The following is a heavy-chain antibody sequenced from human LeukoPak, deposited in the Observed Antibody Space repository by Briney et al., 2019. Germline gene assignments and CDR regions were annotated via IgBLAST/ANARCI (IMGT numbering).Heavy chain of an antibody. V-gene: IGHV3-23*01. CDR3: ARRSGGYSSSWYGAFDI. Sequence: GGSLRLSCAASGFAFSSYAMSWVRQAPGKGLEWVSAISGSGGSTYYADSVKGRFTISRDNAKNSLYLQMNSLRAEDTAVYYCARRSGGYSSSWYGAFDIWGQGTMVTVSS. J-gene: IGHJ3*02. D-gene: IGHD6-13*01. CDR2: ISGSGGST. CDR1: GFAFSSYA.